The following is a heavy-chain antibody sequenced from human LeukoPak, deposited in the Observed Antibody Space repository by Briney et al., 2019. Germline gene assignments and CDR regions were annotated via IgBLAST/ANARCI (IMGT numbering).Heavy chain of an antibody. CDR3: ARVGKIHGNCSSTSCYTDY. CDR1: GGSFSGYY. D-gene: IGHD2-2*01. J-gene: IGHJ4*02. V-gene: IGHV4-34*01. Sequence: SETLSLTCAVYGGSFSGYYWSWIRQPPGKGLEWIGEINHSGSTNYNPSLKSRVTISVDTSKNQFSLKLSSVTAADTAVYYCARVGKIHGNCSSTSCYTDYWGQGILVTVSS. CDR2: INHSGST.